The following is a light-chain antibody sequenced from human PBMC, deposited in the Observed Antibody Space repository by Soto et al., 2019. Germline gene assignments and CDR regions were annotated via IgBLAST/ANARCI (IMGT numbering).Light chain of an antibody. CDR3: QYWDDYSWT. CDR1: QSNTDW. CDR2: KAS. Sequence: DIQMTQSPSTLSASVGDRVTITCRASQSNTDWLAWYQQKPGKAPKFLIYKASNLEGGVPSRFSGSGSGTEFTLTISSVQPDDFATYYCQYWDDYSWTFGQGTKVEIK. J-gene: IGKJ1*01. V-gene: IGKV1-5*03.